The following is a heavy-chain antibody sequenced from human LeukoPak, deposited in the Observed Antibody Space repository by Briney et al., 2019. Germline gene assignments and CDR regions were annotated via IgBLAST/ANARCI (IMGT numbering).Heavy chain of an antibody. Sequence: GGSLRLSCAASGFTFSSYAMSWVRQAPGKGLEWVSAISGSGGSTYYADSVKGRFTISRDNSKNTLYLQMNSLRAEDTAVYYCARDKVIYGDYGYFDLWGRGTLVTVSS. CDR2: ISGSGGST. D-gene: IGHD4-17*01. V-gene: IGHV3-23*01. CDR1: GFTFSSYA. CDR3: ARDKVIYGDYGYFDL. J-gene: IGHJ2*01.